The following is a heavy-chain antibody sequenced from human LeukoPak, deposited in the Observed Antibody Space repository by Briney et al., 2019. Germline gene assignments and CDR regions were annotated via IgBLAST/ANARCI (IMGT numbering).Heavy chain of an antibody. J-gene: IGHJ4*02. V-gene: IGHV3-74*01. Sequence: PGGSLRLSCAASGFTFSSYWMHWVRQAPGKGLVWVSRINSDGSSTSYADSVKGRFTISRDNAKNSLYLQMNSLRAEDTALYYCAKALAGYYDSSGYYSGMGYWGQGTLVTVSS. D-gene: IGHD3-22*01. CDR2: INSDGSST. CDR3: AKALAGYYDSSGYYSGMGY. CDR1: GFTFSSYW.